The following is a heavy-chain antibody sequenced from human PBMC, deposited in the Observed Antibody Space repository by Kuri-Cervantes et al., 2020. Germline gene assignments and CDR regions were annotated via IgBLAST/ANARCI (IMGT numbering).Heavy chain of an antibody. CDR3: AREAAVYGRVFDY. Sequence: GESLKISCAATGFTFSSYWMHWVRQAPGKGLVWVSRINSDGSSTSDADSVKGRFTISRDNAKNSLYLQMNSLGAEDTAVYYCAREAAVYGRVFDYWGQGTLVTVSS. CDR1: GFTFSSYW. D-gene: IGHD6-19*01. CDR2: INSDGSST. V-gene: IGHV3-74*01. J-gene: IGHJ4*02.